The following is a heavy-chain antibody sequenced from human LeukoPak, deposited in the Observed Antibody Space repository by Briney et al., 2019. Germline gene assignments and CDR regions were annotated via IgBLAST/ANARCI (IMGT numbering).Heavy chain of an antibody. Sequence: GESLKISCKGSGYSFTSYWISWVRQMPGKGLEWMGRIDPSDSYTNYSPSFQGHVTMSVDESIRTAYLQWSSLRAEDTAVYYCARDIRPYTSSLDYGMDVWGQGTTVTVSS. CDR3: ARDIRPYTSSLDYGMDV. D-gene: IGHD6-6*01. CDR1: GYSFTSYW. J-gene: IGHJ6*02. V-gene: IGHV5-10-1*01. CDR2: IDPSDSYT.